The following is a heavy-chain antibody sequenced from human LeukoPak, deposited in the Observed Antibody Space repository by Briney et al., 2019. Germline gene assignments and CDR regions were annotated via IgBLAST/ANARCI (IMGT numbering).Heavy chain of an antibody. Sequence: PSETLSLTCTVSGGSISSYYWSWIRQPPGKGLEWIGYIYYSESTNYNPSLKSRVTISVDTSKNQFSLKLSSVTAADTAVYYCARGNLKSEYDFWSGYYISAEYFQHWGQGTLVTVSS. D-gene: IGHD3-3*01. CDR1: GGSISSYY. CDR2: IYYSEST. V-gene: IGHV4-59*01. CDR3: ARGNLKSEYDFWSGYYISAEYFQH. J-gene: IGHJ1*01.